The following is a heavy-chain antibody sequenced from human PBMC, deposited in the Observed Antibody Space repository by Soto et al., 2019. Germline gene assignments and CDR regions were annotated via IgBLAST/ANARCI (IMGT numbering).Heavy chain of an antibody. CDR3: ARSGITIFGVVNIHYYYMDV. CDR2: IYYSGST. D-gene: IGHD3-3*01. CDR1: GGSISSSSYY. V-gene: IGHV4-61*05. Sequence: SETLSLTCTVSGGSISSSSYYWGWIRQPPGKGLEWIGYIYYSGSTNYNPSLKSRVTISVDTSKNQFSLKLSSVTAADTAVYYCARSGITIFGVVNIHYYYMDVWGKGTTVTVSS. J-gene: IGHJ6*03.